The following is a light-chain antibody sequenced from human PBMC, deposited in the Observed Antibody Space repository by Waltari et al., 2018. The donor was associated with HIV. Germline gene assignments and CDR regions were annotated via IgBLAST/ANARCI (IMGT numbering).Light chain of an antibody. CDR1: QTISRF. J-gene: IGKJ3*01. Sequence: DIQMTQSPSSLSASVVDRVTITCRASQTISRFLNWYQQKQGEAPKLLIYAASSLQSGVTSRFSGSGSGTDFTLTISSLQPADFATYYCQQSYTTPFTFGPGTTVDIK. V-gene: IGKV1-39*01. CDR3: QQSYTTPFT. CDR2: AAS.